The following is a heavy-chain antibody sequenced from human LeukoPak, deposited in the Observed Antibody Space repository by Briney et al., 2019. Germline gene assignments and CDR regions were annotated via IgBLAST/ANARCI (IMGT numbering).Heavy chain of an antibody. CDR3: ARGYRSFYYFDY. CDR1: GGPISSYY. CDR2: IYNSGST. J-gene: IGHJ4*02. D-gene: IGHD1-14*01. V-gene: IGHV4-59*01. Sequence: PSETLSLTCTVSGGPISSYYWSWIRQPPGKGLEWIGHIYNSGSTNYRPSLKSRVAISVDTSKDQFSLRLTSVTAADTAVYFCARGYRSFYYFDYWGQGTLVTVSS.